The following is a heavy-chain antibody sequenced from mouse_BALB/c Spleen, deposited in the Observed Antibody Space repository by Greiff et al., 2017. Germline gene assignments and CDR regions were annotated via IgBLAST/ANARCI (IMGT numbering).Heavy chain of an antibody. CDR2: ISYSGST. D-gene: IGHD1-1*01. V-gene: IGHV3-2*02. CDR1: GYSITSDYA. Sequence: EVQRVESGPGLVKPSQSLSLTCTVTGYSITSDYAWNWIRQFPGNKLEWMGYISYSGSTSYNPSLKSRISITRDTSKNQFFLKLNSVTTEDTATYDCTSVGKNDCGSSYGYFDDWGAGTTVTVSS. CDR3: TSVGKNDCGSSYGYFDD. J-gene: IGHJ1*01.